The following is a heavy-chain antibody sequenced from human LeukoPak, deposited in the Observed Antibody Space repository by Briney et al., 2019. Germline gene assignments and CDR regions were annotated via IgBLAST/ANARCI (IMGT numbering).Heavy chain of an antibody. CDR3: TRNVQQWLVDDY. CDR2: ISDSGTNI. D-gene: IGHD6-19*01. CDR1: GFTFSTYS. J-gene: IGHJ4*02. Sequence: GGSLRLSCAASGFTFSTYSMNWVRQAPGKGLEWVSYISDSGTNIKYADSVKGRFTISRDNAKNSLFLQMNTLRVEDTAVYYCTRNVQQWLVDDYWGQGTLVTVSS. V-gene: IGHV3-48*01.